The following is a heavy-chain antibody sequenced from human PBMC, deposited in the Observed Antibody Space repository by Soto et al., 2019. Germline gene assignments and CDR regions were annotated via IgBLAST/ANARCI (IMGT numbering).Heavy chain of an antibody. CDR2: ISYDGSYE. CDR3: AKDLHWFAMDV. J-gene: IGHJ6*02. Sequence: GSLRLSCAASGFTFSSYGMHWVRQAPGKGLEWVAVISYDGSYEYYADSVKGRFTISRDNSKNTLYLQMNSLRADDTAIYYCAKDLHWFAMDVWGQGTTVTVSS. CDR1: GFTFSSYG. V-gene: IGHV3-30*18. D-gene: IGHD3-10*01.